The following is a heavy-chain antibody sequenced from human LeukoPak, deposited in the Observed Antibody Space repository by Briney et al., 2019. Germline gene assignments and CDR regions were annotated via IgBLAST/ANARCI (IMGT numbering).Heavy chain of an antibody. CDR1: GFSFDVHA. CDR3: AKYFASGSYYKLPH. V-gene: IGHV3-23*01. D-gene: IGHD3-10*01. CDR2: ISGSGAYT. J-gene: IGHJ1*01. Sequence: GGSLRLSCAASGFSFDVHAMTWVRQAPGKGLEWVSTISGSGAYTYYADSVKGRFTISRDNSKNTLYLQMNSLRAEDTAVYYCAKYFASGSYYKLPHWGQGTLVTVSS.